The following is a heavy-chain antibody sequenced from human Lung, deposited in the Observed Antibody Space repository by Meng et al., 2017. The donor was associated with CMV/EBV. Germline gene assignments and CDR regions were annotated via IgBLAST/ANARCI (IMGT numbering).Heavy chain of an antibody. Sequence: GGSLRLXXLGSGFDFSTYSMNWFRQAPGKGPEWVSSISTSSSYIYYADSVKGRFTVPRNNANDSLYLQMNSLRAEDTGVYYCARDRQNSNYGSTDYWGQGTXVTVSS. CDR3: ARDRQNSNYGSTDY. D-gene: IGHD4-11*01. J-gene: IGHJ4*02. CDR2: ISTSSSYI. V-gene: IGHV3-21*06. CDR1: GFDFSTYS.